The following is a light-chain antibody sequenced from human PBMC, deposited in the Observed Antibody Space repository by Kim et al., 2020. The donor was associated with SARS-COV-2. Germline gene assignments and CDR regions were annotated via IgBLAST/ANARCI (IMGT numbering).Light chain of an antibody. CDR2: AAS. J-gene: IGKJ1*01. V-gene: IGKV3-15*01. CDR1: RSISGN. Sequence: PGEAAPPSCRARRSISGNSAWYQQKPGQAPRLLIYAASTGATDIPARFSGSGSGTEFTLTISSLQSEDFAVYYCQQYDIWPLTFGQGTKVDIK. CDR3: QQYDIWPLT.